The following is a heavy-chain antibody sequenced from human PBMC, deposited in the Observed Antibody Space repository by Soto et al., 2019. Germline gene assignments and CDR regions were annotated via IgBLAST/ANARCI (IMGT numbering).Heavy chain of an antibody. CDR2: INSDGSST. CDR3: ATDGSYAQHV. D-gene: IGHD3-16*01. J-gene: IGHJ6*02. V-gene: IGHV3-74*03. Sequence: EEQMVESGGGLVQPGGSLRLSCAASGFTFSSTWMHWVRQAPGKGLVWVSHINSDGSSTTYADSVRGRFTISRDNAKNTVYLQMNSLRAEDTAVYYCATDGSYAQHVWGQGTTVTVSS. CDR1: GFTFSSTW.